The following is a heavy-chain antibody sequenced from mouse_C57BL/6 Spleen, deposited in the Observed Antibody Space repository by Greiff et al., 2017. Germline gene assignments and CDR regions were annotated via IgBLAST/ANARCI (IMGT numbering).Heavy chain of an antibody. Sequence: EVQLQESGPELVKPGASVKISCKASGYSFTGYYMNWVKQSPEKSLEWIGEINPSTGGTTYNQKFKAKATLTVDKSSSTAYMQLKSLTSEDSAVYYCARSGNYPHWYFDVWGTGTTVTVSS. CDR1: GYSFTGYY. CDR2: INPSTGGT. V-gene: IGHV1-42*01. D-gene: IGHD2-1*01. J-gene: IGHJ1*03. CDR3: ARSGNYPHWYFDV.